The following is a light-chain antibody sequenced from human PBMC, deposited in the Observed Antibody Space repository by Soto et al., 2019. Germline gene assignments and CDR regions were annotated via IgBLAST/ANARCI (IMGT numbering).Light chain of an antibody. CDR1: QGIRND. V-gene: IGKV1-6*01. J-gene: IGKJ4*01. CDR3: QQYYNSVLT. CDR2: AAS. Sequence: IQMAPSRSSLSASVGDRVTINCRASQGIRNDLGWYQQKPGKAPKRLIYAASSLQSGVPPRFSGSESGTDFTLTISSLQPEDSASCYCQQYYNSVLTVGGGTKVDI.